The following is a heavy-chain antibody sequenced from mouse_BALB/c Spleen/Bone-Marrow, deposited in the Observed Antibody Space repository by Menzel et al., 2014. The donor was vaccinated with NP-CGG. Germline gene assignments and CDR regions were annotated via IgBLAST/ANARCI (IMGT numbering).Heavy chain of an antibody. CDR1: GYSITSGYS. V-gene: IGHV3-1*02. D-gene: IGHD2-1*01. Sequence: EVKLQESGPDLVKPSQSLSLTCTVTGYSITSGYSCHLIRQFPGNKLGWMGYIHYSGSTNYNPSLKSRISITRDTSKNQFFLQLNSVTTEDTATYYCARSPLDYGNWDYWGQGTTLTVSS. CDR3: ARSPLDYGNWDY. CDR2: IHYSGST. J-gene: IGHJ2*01.